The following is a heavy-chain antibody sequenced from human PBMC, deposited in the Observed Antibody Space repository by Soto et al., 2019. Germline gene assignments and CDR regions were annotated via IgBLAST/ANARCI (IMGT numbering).Heavy chain of an antibody. CDR1: GYTFTSYG. CDR2: ISAYNGNT. CDR3: ARDSIVVVVAATPGLYGMDV. J-gene: IGHJ6*02. V-gene: IGHV1-18*01. D-gene: IGHD2-15*01. Sequence: ASVKVSRKASGYTFTSYGISWVRQAPGQGLEGMGWISAYNGNTNYAQKLQGRVTMTTDTSTSTAYMELRSLRSDDTAVYYCARDSIVVVVAATPGLYGMDVWGQGTTVTVSS.